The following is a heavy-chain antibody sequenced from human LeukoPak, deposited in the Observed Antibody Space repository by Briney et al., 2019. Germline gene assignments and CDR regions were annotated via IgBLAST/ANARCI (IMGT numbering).Heavy chain of an antibody. CDR2: ISYTGTT. V-gene: IGHV4-59*08. CDR1: GGSINGYS. J-gene: IGHJ4*02. CDR3: ARLGGNWNSPGRDY. Sequence: SETLSLTCSVPGGSINGYSWTWIRQPPGMRLEWVGHISYTGTTNYNPSLTTRVAISVDTSKNQFSLKLTSVTAADTGMYFCARLGGNWNSPGRDYWGQGTLVTVSS. D-gene: IGHD3-10*01.